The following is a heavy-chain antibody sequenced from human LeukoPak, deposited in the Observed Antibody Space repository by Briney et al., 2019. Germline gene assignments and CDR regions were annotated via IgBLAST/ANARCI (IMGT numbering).Heavy chain of an antibody. CDR3: ATGRITMVRGVIIDGMDV. Sequence: ASVKVSCKASGYTFTSYGISWVRQAPGQGLEWMGWISAYNGNTNYAQKLQGRVTMTTDTSTSTAYMELSSLRSEDTAVYYCATGRITMVRGVIIDGMDVWGQGTTVTVSS. V-gene: IGHV1-18*01. CDR1: GYTFTSYG. D-gene: IGHD3-10*01. CDR2: ISAYNGNT. J-gene: IGHJ6*02.